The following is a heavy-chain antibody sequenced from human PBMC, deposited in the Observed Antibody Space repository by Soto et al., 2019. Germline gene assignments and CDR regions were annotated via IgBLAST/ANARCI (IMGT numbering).Heavy chain of an antibody. CDR1: GFTFTAAW. J-gene: IGHJ4*01. CDR2: IISKNEGGTT. Sequence: EVQLVESGGGLVKPGGYLRLSCAASGFTFTAAWMNWVRQVPGKGLEWVGRIISKNEGGTTEYAAPVKGRFTISRDDSRDMLYLQMYSLKIEDTGVNYCTTDYYFGSGSGDYWGHGTLVTVST. V-gene: IGHV3-15*01. CDR3: TTDYYFGSGSGDY. D-gene: IGHD3-10*01.